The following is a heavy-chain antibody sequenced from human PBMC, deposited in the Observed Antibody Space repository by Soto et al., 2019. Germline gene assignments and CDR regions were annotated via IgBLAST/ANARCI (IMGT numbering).Heavy chain of an antibody. V-gene: IGHV3-30*03. J-gene: IGHJ6*02. D-gene: IGHD2-15*01. CDR1: GFTFTSHD. Sequence: GGSLRLSCAVSGFTFTSHDMHWVRQAPGKGLEWVAFISYSGSEKSYVDSVKGRLTISRDNSKNTLYLQMDSLRAEDTAVYYCARRGRGQMYYGMDVWGQGTAVTVSS. CDR3: ARRGRGQMYYGMDV. CDR2: ISYSGSEK.